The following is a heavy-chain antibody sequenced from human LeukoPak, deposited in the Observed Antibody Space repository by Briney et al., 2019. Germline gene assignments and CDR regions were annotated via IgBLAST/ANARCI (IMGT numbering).Heavy chain of an antibody. Sequence: TGGSLRLSCAASGFTFSNYAMHWVRQAPGSGLEWVTLISYDGTNTYYADSVKGRFTISRDNSKNTLYLQMNSLRTEDTAVYYCARDRSLLTYYYDSSGYYDAFDIWGQGTMVTVSS. CDR3: ARDRSLLTYYYDSSGYYDAFDI. CDR2: ISYDGTNT. CDR1: GFTFSNYA. D-gene: IGHD3-22*01. J-gene: IGHJ3*02. V-gene: IGHV3-30-3*01.